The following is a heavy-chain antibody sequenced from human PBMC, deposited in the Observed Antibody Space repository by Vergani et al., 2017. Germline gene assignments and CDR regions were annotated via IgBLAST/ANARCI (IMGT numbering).Heavy chain of an antibody. CDR2: IYHSGST. V-gene: IGHV4-38-2*02. CDR1: GYSISSGYY. CDR3: AGETYYYDSSGLGTFDY. D-gene: IGHD3-22*01. J-gene: IGHJ4*02. Sequence: QVQLQESGPGLVKPSETLSLTCTVSGYSISSGYYWGWIRQPPGKGLEWIGSIYHSGSTYYNPSLKSRVTISVDTSKNQFSLKLSSVTAADTAVYYCAGETYYYDSSGLGTFDYWGQGTLVTVSS.